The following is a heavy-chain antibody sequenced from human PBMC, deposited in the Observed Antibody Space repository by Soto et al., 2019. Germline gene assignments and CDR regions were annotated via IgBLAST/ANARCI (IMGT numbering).Heavy chain of an antibody. CDR3: AIRLRGGYFDY. V-gene: IGHV4-59*01. CDR1: GGSISSYY. Sequence: QVQLQESGPGLVKPSETLSLTCTVSGGSISSYYWSWIRQPPGKGLEWIGYIYYSGSTNYNPSLQSRVTVSVDTAKNQFSLKLSSVTAADTAVYYCAIRLRGGYFDYWGQGTLGPVSS. CDR2: IYYSGST. D-gene: IGHD4-17*01. J-gene: IGHJ4*02.